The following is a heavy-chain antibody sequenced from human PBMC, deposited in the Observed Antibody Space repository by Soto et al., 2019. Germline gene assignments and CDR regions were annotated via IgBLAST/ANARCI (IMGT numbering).Heavy chain of an antibody. Sequence: NPSETLSLTCTVSGGSISSDDSYWSWIRQPPGKGLEWIGHIYYSGNTYYNPSLKSRVTISSDTSKKQFSLKLTSVTAADTAVYYCATENLNYGMDVWGQGTTVTVSS. CDR1: GGSISSDDSY. V-gene: IGHV4-30-4*01. J-gene: IGHJ6*02. CDR2: IYYSGNT. CDR3: ATENLNYGMDV.